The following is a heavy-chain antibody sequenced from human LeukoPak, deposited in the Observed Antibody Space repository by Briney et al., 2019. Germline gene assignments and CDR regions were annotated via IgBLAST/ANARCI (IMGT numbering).Heavy chain of an antibody. D-gene: IGHD3-22*01. V-gene: IGHV3-7*01. Sequence: PGGSLRLSCAVSGFAFSSYWMSWVRQAPGKGLEWVANIKEGGSEKYYVDSVKGRFTISRDNAKNSLYLQMNSLRAEDTAVYYCARGKADYYDSSGYRYYYYYYMDVWGKGTTVTVSS. CDR3: ARGKADYYDSSGYRYYYYYYMDV. J-gene: IGHJ6*03. CDR1: GFAFSSYW. CDR2: IKEGGSEK.